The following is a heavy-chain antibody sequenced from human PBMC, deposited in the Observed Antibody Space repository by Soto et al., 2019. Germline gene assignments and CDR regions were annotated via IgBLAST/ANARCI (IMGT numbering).Heavy chain of an antibody. D-gene: IGHD3-22*01. Sequence: SPTLSLTCAISGDSVSSNRAAWNWIRQSPSRGLEWLGRTYDRSRWYNGYAVPVKSRITINPDTSKNQFSLQLNSVTPENTAVYYCASESYYYDSSRLWTNWFDPWGQGTLVTNSS. V-gene: IGHV6-1*01. CDR1: GDSVSSNRAA. CDR3: ASESYYYDSSRLWTNWFDP. CDR2: TYDRSRWYN. J-gene: IGHJ5*01.